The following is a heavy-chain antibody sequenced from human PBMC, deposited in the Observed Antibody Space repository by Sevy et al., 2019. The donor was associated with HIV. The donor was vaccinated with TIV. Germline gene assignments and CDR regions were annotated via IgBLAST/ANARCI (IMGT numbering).Heavy chain of an antibody. D-gene: IGHD5-18*01. V-gene: IGHV4-59*01. CDR1: GDSISNDY. CDR3: ARGTFSYGNWREFDY. Sequence: SETLSLTCTVSGDSISNDYWSWIRQPPGKGLEWIGYIYYSGSTNYDPSLKSRVTISLDTSKNQFSVKLSSVTAADTAVYYCARGTFSYGNWREFDYRGQGTLVTVSS. CDR2: IYYSGST. J-gene: IGHJ4*02.